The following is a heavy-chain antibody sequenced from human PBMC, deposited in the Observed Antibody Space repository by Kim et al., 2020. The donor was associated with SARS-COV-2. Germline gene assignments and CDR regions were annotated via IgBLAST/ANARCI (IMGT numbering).Heavy chain of an antibody. V-gene: IGHV3-30*04. J-gene: IGHJ4*02. CDR3: ARGIVVVAATPSWSDLHIDY. CDR2: ISYDGSNK. D-gene: IGHD2-15*01. Sequence: GGSLRLSCAASGFTFSSYAMHWVRQAPGKGLEWVAVISYDGSNKYYADSVKGRFTISRDNSKNTLYLQMNSLRAEDTAVYYCARGIVVVAATPSWSDLHIDYWGQGTLVTVSS. CDR1: GFTFSSYA.